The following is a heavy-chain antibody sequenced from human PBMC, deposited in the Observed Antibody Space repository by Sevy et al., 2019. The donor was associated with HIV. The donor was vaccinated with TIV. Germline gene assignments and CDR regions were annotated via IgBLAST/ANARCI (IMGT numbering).Heavy chain of an antibody. V-gene: IGHV1-18*01. CDR1: GYTFTSYG. CDR2: ISAYNGNT. CDR3: ARDRLGGSSSSWDRIDAFDT. J-gene: IGHJ3*02. Sequence: ASVKVSCKASGYTFTSYGISWVRQAPGQGLEWMGWISAYNGNTNYAQKLQGRVTMTTDTSTSTAYMELRSLRSDETAVYYFARDRLGGSSSSWDRIDAFDTWGQGTMVTVS. D-gene: IGHD6-13*01.